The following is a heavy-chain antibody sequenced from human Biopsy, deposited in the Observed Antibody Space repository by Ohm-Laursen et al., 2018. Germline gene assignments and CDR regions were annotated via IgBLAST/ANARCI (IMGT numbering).Heavy chain of an antibody. V-gene: IGHV4-59*01. CDR1: CDSISSYY. J-gene: IGHJ2*01. D-gene: IGHD2-15*01. CDR3: ARDRGYYADRTVPGYFDL. Sequence: SETLSFTCSVSCDSISSYYWSWIRQPPRKGLEWIGYVYYTGSTDYNPSLQSRVTISVDTSKNHFSLRLRSVTPAGTAIYYCARDRGYYADRTVPGYFDLWGRGTLVTVSA. CDR2: VYYTGST.